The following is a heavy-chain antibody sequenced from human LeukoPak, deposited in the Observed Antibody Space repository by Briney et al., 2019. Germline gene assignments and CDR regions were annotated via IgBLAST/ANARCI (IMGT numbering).Heavy chain of an antibody. CDR2: IYYNGNT. D-gene: IGHD6-25*01. J-gene: IGHJ4*02. V-gene: IGHV4-39*01. CDR1: GGSISSSSYS. CDR3: ARHLSGWPPRVTLPFEY. Sequence: SETLSLTCTVSGGSISSSSYSWGWIRQPPGKGLERIGSIYYNGNTYYNPSLNSRVTISVDTFKNQFSLKLSSVTAGDTAIYYCARHLSGWPPRVTLPFEYWGQGTLVTASS.